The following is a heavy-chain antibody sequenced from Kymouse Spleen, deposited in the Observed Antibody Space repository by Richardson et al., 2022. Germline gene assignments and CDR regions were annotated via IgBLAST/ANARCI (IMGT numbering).Heavy chain of an antibody. CDR3: TSFNWNWAFDI. CDR1: GFTFSGSA. Sequence: EVQLVESGGGLVQPGGSLKLSCAASGFTFSGSAMHWVRQASGKGLEWVGRIRSKANSYATAYAASVKGRFTISRDDSKNTAYLQMNSLKTEDTAVYYCTSFNWNWAFDIWGQGTMVTVSS. V-gene: IGHV3-73*02. D-gene: IGHD1-1*01,IGHD1-7*01. CDR2: IRSKANSYAT. J-gene: IGHJ3*02.